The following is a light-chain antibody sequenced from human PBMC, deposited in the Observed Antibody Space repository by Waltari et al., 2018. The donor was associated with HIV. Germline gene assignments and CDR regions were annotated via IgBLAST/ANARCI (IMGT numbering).Light chain of an antibody. CDR3: QQSYGSPFN. CDR2: SAY. J-gene: IGKJ3*01. Sequence: DIQMTQSPSSLSASLGDSVVIPCRASQAIRTYLNWYQQQPGKAPVLLVYSAYTLQPGAPARFRGAGSGRDFSLSISGLQTEDFATYFCQQSYGSPFNFGPGT. V-gene: IGKV1-39*01. CDR1: QAIRTY.